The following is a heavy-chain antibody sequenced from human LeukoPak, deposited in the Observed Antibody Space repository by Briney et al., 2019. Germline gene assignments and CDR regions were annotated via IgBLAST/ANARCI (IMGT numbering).Heavy chain of an antibody. CDR3: ARHIATRGIDH. V-gene: IGHV5-51*01. CDR2: IYPGDSDT. D-gene: IGHD6-6*01. J-gene: IGHJ4*02. CDR1: GYSFTTYW. Sequence: GESLKISCKASGYSFTTYWIGWVRQMPGKGLEWMGIIYPGDSDTRYSPSFQGQVTISADKSISTASLQWSSLTASDTAMYYCARHIATRGIDHWGQGTLVTVSS.